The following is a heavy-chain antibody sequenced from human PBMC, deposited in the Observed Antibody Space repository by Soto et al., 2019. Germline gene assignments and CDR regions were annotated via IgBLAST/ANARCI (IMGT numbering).Heavy chain of an antibody. CDR3: AAEHCGRECYFGSFAFDI. J-gene: IGHJ3*02. CDR1: GFTVSSNY. CDR2: IYSGGST. V-gene: IGHV3-66*01. Sequence: EVQLVESGGGLVQPGGSLRLSCAASGFTVSSNYMSWVRQAPGKGLEWVSVIYSGGSTYYADSVKGRFTISRDNSKNPLYLQMNSLRAEDTAVFYCAAEHCGRECYFGSFAFDIWGQGTMVTVSS. D-gene: IGHD2-21*01.